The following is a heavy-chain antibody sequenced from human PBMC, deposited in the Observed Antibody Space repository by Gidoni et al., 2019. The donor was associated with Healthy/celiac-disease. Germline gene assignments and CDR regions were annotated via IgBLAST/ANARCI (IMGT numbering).Heavy chain of an antibody. CDR1: GGSISSYY. CDR3: ARDGPPGTFYYYYGMDV. D-gene: IGHD6-13*01. CDR2: IYYSGST. Sequence: QVQLHASGPGLLKPSATLSLPCTVPGGSISSYYWSWLRQPPGKGLEWIGYIYYSGSTNYNPSLKSRVTISVDTSKNQFSLKLSSVTAADTAVYYCARDGPPGTFYYYYGMDVWGQGTTVTVSS. J-gene: IGHJ6*02. V-gene: IGHV4-59*01.